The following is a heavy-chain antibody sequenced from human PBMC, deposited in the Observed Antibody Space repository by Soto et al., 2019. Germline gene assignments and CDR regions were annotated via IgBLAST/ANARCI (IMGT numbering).Heavy chain of an antibody. V-gene: IGHV4-31*03. Sequence: SETLSLTCTVSGGSISSGGYYWSWIRQHPGKGLEWIGYIYYSGSTYYNPSLKSRVTISVDTSKNQFSLKLSSVTAADTAVYYCARDRYDSSGYDTWGQGTLVTVSS. CDR1: GGSISSGGYY. CDR2: IYYSGST. D-gene: IGHD3-22*01. CDR3: ARDRYDSSGYDT. J-gene: IGHJ4*02.